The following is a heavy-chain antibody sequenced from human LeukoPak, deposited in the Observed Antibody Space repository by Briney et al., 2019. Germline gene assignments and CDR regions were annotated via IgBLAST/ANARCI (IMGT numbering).Heavy chain of an antibody. CDR2: ISGSGGST. CDR1: GFTFDDYA. D-gene: IGHD6-13*01. J-gene: IGHJ4*02. V-gene: IGHV3-23*01. Sequence: PGGSLRLSCAASGFTFDDYAMHWVRQAPGKGLEWVSAISGSGGSTYYADSVKGRFTISRDNSKNTLYLQMNSLRAEDTAVYYCANMGYSSSWYKDFDYWGQGTLVTVSS. CDR3: ANMGYSSSWYKDFDY.